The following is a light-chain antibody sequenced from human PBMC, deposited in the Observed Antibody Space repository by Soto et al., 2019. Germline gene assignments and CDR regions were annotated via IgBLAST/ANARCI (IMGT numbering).Light chain of an antibody. J-gene: IGKJ1*01. CDR3: QQYNSYWT. CDR2: MAS. CDR1: QSISSW. Sequence: DIQMTQSPSTLSASVGDRVTITCRASQSISSWLAWYQQKPGKAPKLLIYMASSLESGVPSRFSGSGSGTEFTLTISSLQPDDFVTYYCQQYNSYWTFGQGTKVEIK. V-gene: IGKV1-5*03.